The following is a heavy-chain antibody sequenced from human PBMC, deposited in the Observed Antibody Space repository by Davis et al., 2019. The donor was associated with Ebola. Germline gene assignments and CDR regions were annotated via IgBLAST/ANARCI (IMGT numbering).Heavy chain of an antibody. Sequence: ASVKVSCKASGYTFTSYAMHWVRQAPGQRLEWMGWINAGNGNTNYAQKLQGRVTMTTDTSTSTAYMELRSLRSDDTAVYYCARDSADDILTGYYNWGWFDPWGQGTLVTVSS. D-gene: IGHD3-9*01. CDR2: INAGNGNT. CDR1: GYTFTSYA. V-gene: IGHV1-3*01. CDR3: ARDSADDILTGYYNWGWFDP. J-gene: IGHJ5*02.